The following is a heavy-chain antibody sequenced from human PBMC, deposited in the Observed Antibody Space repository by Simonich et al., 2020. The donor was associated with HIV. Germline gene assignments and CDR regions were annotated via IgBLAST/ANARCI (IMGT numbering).Heavy chain of an antibody. Sequence: QVQLVQSGAEVKKPGASVKVSCKASGYTFTSYDIHWVRQATGQGLEWMGGMNPNSGNTDKAQKFQGGVTITRDTSINTAYMELSSLKSEDTAVYYCARALRWFDPWGQGTLVTVSS. J-gene: IGHJ5*02. D-gene: IGHD3-16*02. V-gene: IGHV1-8*03. CDR1: GYTFTSYD. CDR2: MNPNSGNT. CDR3: ARALRWFDP.